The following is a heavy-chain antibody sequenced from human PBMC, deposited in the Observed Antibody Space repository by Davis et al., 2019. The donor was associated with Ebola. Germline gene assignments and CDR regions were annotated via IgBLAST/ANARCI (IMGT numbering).Heavy chain of an antibody. CDR1: GGSVSSGSYY. J-gene: IGHJ4*02. V-gene: IGHV4-61*01. CDR2: IYYSGST. D-gene: IGHD2-15*01. Sequence: SETLSLTCTVSGGSVSSGSYYWSWIRQPPGKGLEWIGYIYYSGSTNYNPSLKSRVTISVDTSKNQFSLKLSSVTAADTAVYYCARLYCSGGSCYPRYRGYFDYWGQGTLVTVSS. CDR3: ARLYCSGGSCYPRYRGYFDY.